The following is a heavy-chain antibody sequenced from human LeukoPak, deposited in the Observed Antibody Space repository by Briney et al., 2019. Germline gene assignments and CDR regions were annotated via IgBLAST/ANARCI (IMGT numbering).Heavy chain of an antibody. CDR2: ISSSSSYI. CDR1: GFTFGSYS. Sequence: GGSLRLSCAASGFTFGSYSMNWVRQAPGKGLEWVSSISSSSSYIYYADSVKGRFTISRDNAKNSLYLQMNSLRAEDTAVYYCARDSYRSVTMVRGVIIPWFDPWGQGTLVTVSS. J-gene: IGHJ5*02. D-gene: IGHD3-10*01. V-gene: IGHV3-21*01. CDR3: ARDSYRSVTMVRGVIIPWFDP.